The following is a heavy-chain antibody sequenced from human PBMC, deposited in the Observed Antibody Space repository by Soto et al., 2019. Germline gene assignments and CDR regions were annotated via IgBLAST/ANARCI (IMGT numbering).Heavy chain of an antibody. CDR1: GYTFDSYG. J-gene: IGHJ4*02. V-gene: IGHV1-18*01. D-gene: IGHD3-10*01. Sequence: QVQLVQSGPELKKPGAAVRVSCKASGYTFDSYGLSWVRQAPGQGLEWMGWISTYTGNTDYPQRFQGRVTMDTDTSTSTAYLDLESLTPDDTAVYYCVRDVSVSSGSFGGYWGQGTLVTVSS. CDR2: ISTYTGNT. CDR3: VRDVSVSSGSFGGY.